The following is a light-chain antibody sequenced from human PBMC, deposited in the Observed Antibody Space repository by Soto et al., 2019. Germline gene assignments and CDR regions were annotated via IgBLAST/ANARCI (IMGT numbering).Light chain of an antibody. CDR3: QQYNTDPYT. CDR2: QAS. V-gene: IGKV1-5*03. J-gene: IGKJ2*01. CDR1: QSISTW. Sequence: DIQMTQSPSTLSAYAGDRVTITCRASQSISTWLAWYQQRPGKAPNLLIYQASSLESGVSSRFSGSGSGTDFTLTISILQPEDFATYYCQQYNTDPYTFGQGIKLEIQ.